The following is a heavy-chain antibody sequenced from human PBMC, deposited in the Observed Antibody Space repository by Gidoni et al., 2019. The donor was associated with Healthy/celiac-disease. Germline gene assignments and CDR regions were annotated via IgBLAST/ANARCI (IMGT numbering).Heavy chain of an antibody. Sequence: EVQLLESGGGLVQPGGSLRLSCAASGFTFSRYATSWVRQAPGKGLEWVSAISGSGGSTYYADSVKGRFTISRDNSKNTLYLQMNSLRAEDTAVYYCRVFGDSSGGFDYWGQGTLVTVSS. V-gene: IGHV3-23*01. D-gene: IGHD2-15*01. CDR1: GFTFSRYA. J-gene: IGHJ4*02. CDR2: ISGSGGST. CDR3: RVFGDSSGGFDY.